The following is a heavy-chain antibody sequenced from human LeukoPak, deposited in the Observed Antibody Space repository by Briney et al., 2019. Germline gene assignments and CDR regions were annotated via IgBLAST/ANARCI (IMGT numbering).Heavy chain of an antibody. V-gene: IGHV3-15*01. Sequence: GGSLKLSCAASGFTFSSSAMSWVRQAPGKGLEWVGRIKSKTDGGTTDYAAPVKGRFTISRDDSKNTLYLQMNSLKTEDTAVYYCTTDNPTIVVVPAALDYWGQGTLVTVSS. D-gene: IGHD2-2*01. CDR2: IKSKTDGGTT. CDR3: TTDNPTIVVVPAALDY. J-gene: IGHJ4*02. CDR1: GFTFSSSA.